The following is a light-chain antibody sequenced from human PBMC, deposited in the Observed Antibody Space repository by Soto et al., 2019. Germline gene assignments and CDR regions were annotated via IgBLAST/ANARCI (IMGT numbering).Light chain of an antibody. CDR1: QSFSSSN. Sequence: EVVLTQSPGTLSLSPGERATLSCRASQSFSSSNLAWYQHKPGQPPKRIVYSASRRATGIPDRFSGSGSGTDFTLTISRLEPEDLALYYCQRDGGSPSVTFGGWNKLDIK. CDR2: SAS. V-gene: IGKV3-20*01. J-gene: IGKJ4*01. CDR3: QRDGGSPSVT.